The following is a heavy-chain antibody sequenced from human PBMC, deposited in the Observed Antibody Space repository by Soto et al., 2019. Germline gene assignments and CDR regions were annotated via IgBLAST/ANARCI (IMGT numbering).Heavy chain of an antibody. D-gene: IGHD2-15*01. CDR2: IYSSGST. J-gene: IGHJ4*02. Sequence: SETLSLTCTVSGGSITNYYWSWIRQSPGKGLEWIGYIYSSGSTNYSPSLKSRVTISVDTSKNQFSLNLSSVTATDTAVYYCARLRCSGTSCYSKGTFDYWGQGILVTVSS. V-gene: IGHV4-59*08. CDR1: GGSITNYY. CDR3: ARLRCSGTSCYSKGTFDY.